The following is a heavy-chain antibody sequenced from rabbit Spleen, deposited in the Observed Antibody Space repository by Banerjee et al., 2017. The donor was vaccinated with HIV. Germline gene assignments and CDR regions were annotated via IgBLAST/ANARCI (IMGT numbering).Heavy chain of an antibody. CDR2: IYISGGST. CDR3: VRGASSSGYYSL. CDR1: GFDLSSYYY. V-gene: IGHV1S40*01. Sequence: QSLEESGGDLVKPGASLTLTCTASGFDLSSYYYMCWVRQAPGKGLEWIACIYISGGSTYYASWAKGRFTISSHNAQNTLYLQLNSLTVADTATYFCVRGASSSGYYSLWGPGTLVT. J-gene: IGHJ6*01. D-gene: IGHD1-1*01.